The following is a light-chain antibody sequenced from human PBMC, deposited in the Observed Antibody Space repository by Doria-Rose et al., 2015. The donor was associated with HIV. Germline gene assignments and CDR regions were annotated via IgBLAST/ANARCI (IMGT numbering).Light chain of an antibody. CDR3: QQYGTSRGT. V-gene: IGKV3-20*01. Sequence: TRSPGTLSLSPGERATLSCRASQRVKSSYLAWYQQKPGQAPRLLIYDASTRATGIPDRFSGSGSGADFTLTIGRLEPEDVAVYYCQQYGTSRGTFGQGTRLEIK. J-gene: IGKJ5*01. CDR2: DAS. CDR1: QRVKSSY.